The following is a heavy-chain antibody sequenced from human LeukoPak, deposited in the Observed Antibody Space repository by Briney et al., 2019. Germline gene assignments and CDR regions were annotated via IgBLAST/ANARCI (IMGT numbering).Heavy chain of an antibody. CDR2: ISTAGDP. D-gene: IGHD2-2*01. Sequence: GALRLSCTASGFTFSSYDMHWVRQDKGKGLEWVSAISTAGDPYYLGSVKGRFTISRENAKNSFYLQMNSLRAGDTAVYYCAGQARPGAAEGAFDIWGQGTMVTVSS. CDR1: GFTFSSYD. J-gene: IGHJ3*02. V-gene: IGHV3-13*05. CDR3: AGQARPGAAEGAFDI.